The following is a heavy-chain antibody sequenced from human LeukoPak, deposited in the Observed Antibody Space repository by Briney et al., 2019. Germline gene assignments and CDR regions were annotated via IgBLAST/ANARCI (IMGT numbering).Heavy chain of an antibody. J-gene: IGHJ4*02. CDR1: GFTFSSYA. CDR3: ARVYSSSSAFDY. CDR2: ISYDGSNK. Sequence: GGSLRLSCAASGFTFSSYAMHWVRQAPGKGLEWVAVISYDGSNKYYADSVKGRFTISRDNSKNTLYLQMNSLRAEDTAVYYCARVYSSSSAFDYWGQGTLVTVSS. D-gene: IGHD6-6*01. V-gene: IGHV3-30-3*01.